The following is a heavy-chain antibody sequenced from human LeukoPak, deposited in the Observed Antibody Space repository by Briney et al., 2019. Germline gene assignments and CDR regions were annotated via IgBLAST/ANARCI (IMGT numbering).Heavy chain of an antibody. V-gene: IGHV4-34*01. J-gene: IGHJ5*02. CDR1: GGSFSGYY. Sequence: SETLSLTCSVYGGSFSGYYWSWIRQPPGKGLEWIGEINHSGSTNSTPSLKSRVTISVDTSKNQFSLKLSSVTAADTAVYYCARRRGPMYSSSWYAGINRWGQGTLVTAYS. D-gene: IGHD6-13*01. CDR2: INHSGST. CDR3: ARRRGPMYSSSWYAGINR.